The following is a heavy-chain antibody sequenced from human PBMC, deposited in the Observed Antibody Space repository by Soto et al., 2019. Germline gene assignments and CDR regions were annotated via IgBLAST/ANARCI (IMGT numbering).Heavy chain of an antibody. CDR2: IYHTGST. V-gene: IGHV4-59*01. J-gene: IGHJ4*02. CDR1: AGSLSNYY. D-gene: IGHD3-16*01. CDR3: ARGGRGSGLYFLYYFDL. Sequence: PSETLSLTCSVSAGSLSNYYWTWTRQSPGKGLEWIGEIYHTGSTKYNPSLKSRVAISVDMSKNQFSLTLSSVTPADTAVYYCARGGRGSGLYFLYYFDLWGQGTLVTVSS.